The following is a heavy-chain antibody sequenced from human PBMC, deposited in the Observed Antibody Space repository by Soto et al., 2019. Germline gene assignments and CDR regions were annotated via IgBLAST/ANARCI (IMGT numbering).Heavy chain of an antibody. V-gene: IGHV2-5*02. CDR2: IYWDDDK. J-gene: IGHJ5*02. Sequence: QITLKESGPTLVKPTQTLTLTCSFSGFSFTTSGVSVTWIRQPPGKALEWLAVIYWDDDKRYSPTLKTRLTITKDTAKNQGVLTLTNVDPVDTATYYCVPSCVSTACPIRWLDPWGKGTLVTVSS. CDR1: GFSFTTSGVS. D-gene: IGHD2-2*01. CDR3: VPSCVSTACPIRWLDP.